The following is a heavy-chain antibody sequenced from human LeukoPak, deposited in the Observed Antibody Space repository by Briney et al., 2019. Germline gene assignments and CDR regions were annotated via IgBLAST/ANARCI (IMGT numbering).Heavy chain of an antibody. V-gene: IGHV4-59*08. CDR1: GGSISSYY. D-gene: IGHD6-19*01. Sequence: SETLSLTCTVSGGSISSYYWSWIRQPPGKGLEWIGYIYYSGSTNYNPSLKSRVTISVDTSKNQFSLKLSSVTAADTAVYYCARHASGHPRSAVAGTGARRAFDIWGQGAMVTVSS. CDR3: ARHASGHPRSAVAGTGARRAFDI. CDR2: IYYSGST. J-gene: IGHJ3*02.